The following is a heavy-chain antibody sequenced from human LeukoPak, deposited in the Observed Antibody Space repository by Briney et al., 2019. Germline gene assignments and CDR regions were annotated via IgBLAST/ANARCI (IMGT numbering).Heavy chain of an antibody. CDR1: GLTVSSNY. V-gene: IGHV3-53*01. Sequence: GGSLRLSCSASGLTVSSNYMSWVRQAPGKRLEWGSVIYSGGSTYYADSVKGRLTISRDNSNNTLYLQMNTLRAEDTAVYYCPREFYYYGSGSFGGKAFDYWGEGTLVTVSS. CDR3: PREFYYYGSGSFGGKAFDY. CDR2: IYSGGST. D-gene: IGHD3-10*01. J-gene: IGHJ4*02.